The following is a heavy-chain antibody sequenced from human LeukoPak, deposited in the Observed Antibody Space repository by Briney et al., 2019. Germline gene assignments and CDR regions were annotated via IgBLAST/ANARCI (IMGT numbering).Heavy chain of an antibody. CDR3: ASRAGYTGSWSAFDY. Sequence: TGGSLRLSCAASGFTFSDYYMSWIRQAPGRGLEWVSYISSSSDYTNYADSVKGRFTISRDNAKNSLYLQMNSLRAEDTAVYYCASRAGYTGSWSAFDYWGQGTLVTVSS. V-gene: IGHV3-11*03. CDR2: ISSSSDYT. D-gene: IGHD6-13*01. J-gene: IGHJ4*02. CDR1: GFTFSDYY.